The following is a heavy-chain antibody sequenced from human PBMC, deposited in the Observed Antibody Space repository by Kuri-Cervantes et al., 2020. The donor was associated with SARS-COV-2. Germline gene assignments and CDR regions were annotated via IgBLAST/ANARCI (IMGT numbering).Heavy chain of an antibody. V-gene: IGHV3-23*01. D-gene: IGHD3-22*01. CDR3: AKSKGRENGWVYSSDLDAFDI. CDR1: GFTFNTYA. CDR2: ISGSGGST. J-gene: IGHJ3*02. Sequence: GESLKISCAASGFTFNTYAMSWVRQAPGKGLEWVSAISGSGGSTYYADSVKGRFTISRDNSKNTLYLQMNSLRAEDTAVYYCAKSKGRENGWVYSSDLDAFDIWGQGTMVTVSS.